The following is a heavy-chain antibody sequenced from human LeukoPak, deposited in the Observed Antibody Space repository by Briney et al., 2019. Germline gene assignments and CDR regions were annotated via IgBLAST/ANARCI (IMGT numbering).Heavy chain of an antibody. Sequence: GGSLRLSCAASGFIFSNYWMSWVRQAPGKGLEWVANIKQDGSEKYYVNSVKGRFTISRDNAKNSLYLQMNSLRAEDTAIYFCAREDDWNYEDYWGQGTLATVSS. J-gene: IGHJ4*02. CDR1: GFIFSNYW. CDR2: IKQDGSEK. V-gene: IGHV3-7*01. D-gene: IGHD1-7*01. CDR3: AREDDWNYEDY.